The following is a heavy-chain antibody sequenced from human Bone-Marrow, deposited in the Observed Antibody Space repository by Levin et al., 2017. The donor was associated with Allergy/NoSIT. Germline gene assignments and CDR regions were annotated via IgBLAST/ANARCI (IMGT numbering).Heavy chain of an antibody. CDR2: INPNSGGT. CDR1: GYIFTGDY. D-gene: IGHD3-22*01. J-gene: IGHJ5*02. V-gene: IGHV1-2*06. CDR3: ARGNFFDSSGLRP. Sequence: GESLKISCKASGYIFTGDYIQWVRQAPGQGLEWMGRINPNSGGTSYAQKFQGRVTLTSDTSIDTAYMELSGVTSDDTAIYYCARGNFFDSSGLRPWGQGTLVTVSS.